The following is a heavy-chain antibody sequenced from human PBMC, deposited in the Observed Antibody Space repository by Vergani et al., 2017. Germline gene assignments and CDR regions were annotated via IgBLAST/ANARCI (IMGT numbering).Heavy chain of an antibody. CDR3: ARDGTVSDYYYMDV. J-gene: IGHJ6*03. Sequence: EVQLVESGGGLVKPGGSLRLSCAASGFTFSSYSMNWVRQAPGKGLEWVSSISSSSSYIYYADSVKGRFTISRDNAKNSLYLQMNSLRAEDTAVYYCARDGTVSDYYYMDVWGKGTTVTVSS. V-gene: IGHV3-21*01. CDR1: GFTFSSYS. CDR2: ISSSSSYI. D-gene: IGHD4-17*01.